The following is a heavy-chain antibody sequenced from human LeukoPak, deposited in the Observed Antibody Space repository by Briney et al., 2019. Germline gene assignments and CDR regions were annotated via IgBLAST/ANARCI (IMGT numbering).Heavy chain of an antibody. CDR2: ISSSSSTI. CDR1: GFTFSSYS. J-gene: IGHJ4*02. Sequence: AGGSLRLSCAASGFTFSSYSMNWVRQAPGKGLEWVSYISSSSSTIYYADSVKGRFTISRDNAKNSLYLQMNSLRAEDTAVYYCARDSGTGDLFYWGQGTLVTVSS. V-gene: IGHV3-48*04. D-gene: IGHD7-27*01. CDR3: ARDSGTGDLFY.